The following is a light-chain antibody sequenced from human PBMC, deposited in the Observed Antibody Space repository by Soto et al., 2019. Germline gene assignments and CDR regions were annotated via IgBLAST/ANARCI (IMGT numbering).Light chain of an antibody. CDR1: ISNIGSNT. Sequence: QSVLTQPPSASGTPGQRVTISCSGGISNIGSNTINWYQQLPGTAPKLLIYSNDQRPSGVPDRFSGSKSGTSASLVISGLQSEDEADYYCAGWDDSLSGCVFGGGTKL. J-gene: IGLJ3*02. CDR3: AGWDDSLSGCV. V-gene: IGLV1-44*01. CDR2: SND.